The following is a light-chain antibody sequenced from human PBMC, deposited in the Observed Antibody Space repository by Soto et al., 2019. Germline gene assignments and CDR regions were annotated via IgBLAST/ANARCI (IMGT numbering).Light chain of an antibody. CDR2: SNN. CDR3: AAWYDSLNGVV. Sequence: QSVLTQPPSASGTPGQRVTISCSGSSSNIGSNTVNWYQQLPGTAPKLLIYSNNQRPSGVPDRFSGSKSGTSASLAISGLQSEDEDDYYCAAWYDSLNGVVFGGGTKVTVL. CDR1: SSNIGSNT. V-gene: IGLV1-44*01. J-gene: IGLJ2*01.